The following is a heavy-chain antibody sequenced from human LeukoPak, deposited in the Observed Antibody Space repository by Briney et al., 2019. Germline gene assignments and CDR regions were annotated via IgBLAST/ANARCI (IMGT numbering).Heavy chain of an antibody. Sequence: GGSLRLSCVASGFPFSSYWMTWVRQAPGKGLEWVANIKQDGSKKSYVDSVKGRFTISRDNSKNTLFLQMNSLRAEDTAVYYCAKDGGLWVSAHWGDSWGRGTLVTVSS. D-gene: IGHD7-27*01. CDR1: GFPFSSYW. CDR2: IKQDGSKK. CDR3: AKDGGLWVSAHWGDS. J-gene: IGHJ4*02. V-gene: IGHV3-7*03.